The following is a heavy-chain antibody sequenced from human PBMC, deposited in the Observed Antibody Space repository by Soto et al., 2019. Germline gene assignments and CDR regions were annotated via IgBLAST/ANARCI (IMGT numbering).Heavy chain of an antibody. D-gene: IGHD5-18*01. CDR3: GSGADRGYSYGYYYGMDV. CDR2: IIPIFGTA. CDR1: GGTFSSYA. V-gene: IGHV1-69*13. Sequence: GASVKVSCKASGGTFSSYAISWVRQAPGQGLEWMGGIIPIFGTANYAQKFQGRVTITADESTSTAYMELSSLRSEDTAVYYCGSGADRGYSYGYYYGMDVWGQGITVTVSS. J-gene: IGHJ6*02.